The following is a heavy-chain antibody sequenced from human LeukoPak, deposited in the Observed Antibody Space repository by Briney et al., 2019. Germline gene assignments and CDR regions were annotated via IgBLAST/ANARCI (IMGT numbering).Heavy chain of an antibody. CDR1: GYTFTSYG. J-gene: IGHJ5*02. V-gene: IGHV1-18*01. Sequence: ASVKVSCKASGYTFTSYGISWVRQAPGQGLERMGWISAYNGNTNYAQKLQGRVTMTTDTSTSTAYMELRSLRSDDTAVYYCARDLSQYCSGGSCYPTDPWGQGTLVTVSS. D-gene: IGHD2-15*01. CDR3: ARDLSQYCSGGSCYPTDP. CDR2: ISAYNGNT.